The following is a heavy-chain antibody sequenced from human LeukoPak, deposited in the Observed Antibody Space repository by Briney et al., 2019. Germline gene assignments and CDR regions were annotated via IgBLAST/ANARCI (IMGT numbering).Heavy chain of an antibody. V-gene: IGHV3-23*01. J-gene: IGHJ4*02. D-gene: IGHD6-19*01. CDR1: GFTFSSYA. Sequence: PGGSLRLSCAASGFTFSSYAMSWARQAPGKGLEWVSAISGSGGSTYYADSVKGRFTISRDNSKNTLYLQMNSLRAEDTAVYYCAKDLAFPIRPVAVAGWGQGTLVTVSS. CDR3: AKDLAFPIRPVAVAG. CDR2: ISGSGGST.